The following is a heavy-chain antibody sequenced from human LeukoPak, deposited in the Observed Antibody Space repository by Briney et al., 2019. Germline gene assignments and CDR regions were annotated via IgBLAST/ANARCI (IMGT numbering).Heavy chain of an antibody. V-gene: IGHV3-23*01. J-gene: IGHJ4*02. CDR3: AKSFGRGYSYGYGIGFDY. D-gene: IGHD5-18*01. CDR1: GFTFSSYA. Sequence: GGSLRLSCAASGFTFSSYAMSWVRQAPGKGLEWVSAISGSGGSTYYADSVKGRFTISRDNSKNTLYLQMNSLRAEDTAVYYCAKSFGRGYSYGYGIGFDYWGQGTLVTVSS. CDR2: ISGSGGST.